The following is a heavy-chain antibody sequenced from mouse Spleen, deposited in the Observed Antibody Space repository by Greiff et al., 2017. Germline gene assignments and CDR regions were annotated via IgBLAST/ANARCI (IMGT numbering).Heavy chain of an antibody. CDR2: INPGSGGT. D-gene: IGHD1-1*01. V-gene: IGHV1-54*01. CDR1: GYAFTNYL. Sequence: VQLQQSGAELVRPGTSVKVSCKASGYAFTNYLIEWVKQRPGQGLEWIGVINPGSGGTNYNEKFKGKATLTADKSSSTAYMQLSSLTSEDSAVYFCARRDYYDGSFAYWGQGTLVTVSA. CDR3: ARRDYYDGSFAY. J-gene: IGHJ3*01.